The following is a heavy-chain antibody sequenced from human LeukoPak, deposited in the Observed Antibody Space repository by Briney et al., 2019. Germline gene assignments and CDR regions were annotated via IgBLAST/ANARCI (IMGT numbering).Heavy chain of an antibody. J-gene: IGHJ4*02. CDR2: TSGSGGTT. D-gene: IGHD4-11*01. CDR1: GFTFSSYA. Sequence: GGSLRLSCAVSGFTFSSYAMSWVRQAPGKGLVWVSSTSGSGGTTFYADSVKGRFTISRDNSKNTLYLQMNTLRAEDTAVYYCAKSPHVETSMTTDYWGQGTLVTVSS. V-gene: IGHV3-23*01. CDR3: AKSPHVETSMTTDY.